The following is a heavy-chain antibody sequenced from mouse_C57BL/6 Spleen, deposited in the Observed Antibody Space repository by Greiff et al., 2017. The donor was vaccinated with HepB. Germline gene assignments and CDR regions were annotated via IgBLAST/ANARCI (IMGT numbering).Heavy chain of an antibody. CDR2: IRNKANGYTT. CDR3: ARFYSYGDYYAMDY. J-gene: IGHJ4*01. V-gene: IGHV7-3*01. CDR1: GFTFTDYY. D-gene: IGHD1-1*01. Sequence: EVKLMESGGGLVQPGGSLSLSCAASGFTFTDYYMSWVRQPPGKALEWLGFIRNKANGYTTEYSASVKGRFTISRDNSQNILYLQMNALRAEDSATDYCARFYSYGDYYAMDYWGQGTSVTVSS.